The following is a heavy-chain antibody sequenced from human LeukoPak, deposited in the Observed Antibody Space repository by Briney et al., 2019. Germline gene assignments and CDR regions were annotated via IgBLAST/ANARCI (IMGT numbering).Heavy chain of an antibody. V-gene: IGHV3-23*01. Sequence: PGGSLRLSCAASGFTFNNYAMNWVRQAPGKGLEWVSSISSSGVSTYYADSVKGRFTISRDNSKNTLYLEMNSLRAEDTAVYYCARDYTGYFPWGQGTLVIVSS. CDR3: ARDYTGYFP. CDR2: ISSSGVST. CDR1: GFTFNNYA. D-gene: IGHD3-9*01. J-gene: IGHJ5*02.